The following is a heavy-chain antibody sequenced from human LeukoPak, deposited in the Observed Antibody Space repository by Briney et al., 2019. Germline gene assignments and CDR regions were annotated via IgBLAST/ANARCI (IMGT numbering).Heavy chain of an antibody. V-gene: IGHV4-39*07. CDR1: GDSFSSVTDY. CDR3: ARDQRGSGSYYPASYGMDV. D-gene: IGHD3-10*01. CDR2: GDYSGGT. Sequence: SETLSLTCTVSGDSFSSVTDYWAWIRQPPGKGLEWIASGDYSGGTYYNPSLESRVTISVDTSKNQFSLKLSSVTAADTAVYYCARDQRGSGSYYPASYGMDVWGQGTTVTVSS. J-gene: IGHJ6*02.